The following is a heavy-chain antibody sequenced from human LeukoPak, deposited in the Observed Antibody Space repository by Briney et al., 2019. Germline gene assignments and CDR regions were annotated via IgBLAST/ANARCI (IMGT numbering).Heavy chain of an antibody. CDR1: GYTFTGYY. V-gene: IGHV1-2*02. Sequence: ASVKASCKASGYTFTGYYMHWVRQAPGQGLEWMGWINPNSGGTNYAQKFQGRVTMTRDTSISTAYMELSRLRSDDTAVYYCARSPDYDSSGYPINYWGQGTLVTVSS. D-gene: IGHD3-22*01. CDR2: INPNSGGT. CDR3: ARSPDYDSSGYPINY. J-gene: IGHJ4*02.